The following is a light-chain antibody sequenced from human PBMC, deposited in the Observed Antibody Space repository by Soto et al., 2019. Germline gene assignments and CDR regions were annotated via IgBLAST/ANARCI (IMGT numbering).Light chain of an antibody. CDR1: SSNIGSNT. V-gene: IGLV1-44*01. J-gene: IGLJ2*01. CDR2: TNN. Sequence: QSVLTQPPSASGTPGQRVTISCSGSSSNIGSNTVHWYQQLPGTAPKLLIYTNNQRPSGVHDRFSGSKSGTSASLAISGLQSEDEADYYCAAWDDSLNGVVFGGGTKLTVL. CDR3: AAWDDSLNGVV.